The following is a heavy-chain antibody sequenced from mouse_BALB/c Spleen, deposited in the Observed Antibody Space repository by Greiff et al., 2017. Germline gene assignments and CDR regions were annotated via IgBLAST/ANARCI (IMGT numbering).Heavy chain of an antibody. CDR1: GFNIKDTY. D-gene: IGHD1-1*01. Sequence: EVQVVESGAELVKPGASVKLSCTASGFNIKDTYMHWVKQRPEQGLEWIGRIDPANGNTKYDPKFQGKATITADTSSNTAYLQLSSLTSEDTAVYYCAGYGSFAYWGQGTLVTVSA. CDR2: IDPANGNT. V-gene: IGHV14-3*02. J-gene: IGHJ3*01. CDR3: AGYGSFAY.